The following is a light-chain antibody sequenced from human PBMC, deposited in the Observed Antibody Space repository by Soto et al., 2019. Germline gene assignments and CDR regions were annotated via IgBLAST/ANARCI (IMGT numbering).Light chain of an antibody. CDR3: QQGNSFPFT. CDR1: QNISSW. V-gene: IGKV1-12*01. J-gene: IGKJ3*01. Sequence: DIQITQSPSSVSASGGDRVTVTWRASQNISSWLAWYQQTPGKAPNLLISGASTLQRGVPSRFSGSGSRTEFTLTISSLQPEDFATYFCQQGNSFPFTFGPGTKVDIK. CDR2: GAS.